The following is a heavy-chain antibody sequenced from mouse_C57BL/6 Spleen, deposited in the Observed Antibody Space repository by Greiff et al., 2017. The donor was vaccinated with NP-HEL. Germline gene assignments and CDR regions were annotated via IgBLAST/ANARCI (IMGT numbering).Heavy chain of an antibody. Sequence: QVQLQQPGAELVMPGASVKLSCKASGYTFTSYWMHWVKQRPGQGLEWIGEIDPSDSYTNSNQKFKGKSTLTVDKSSSTVYLELSRLTSDDSAVYYCARSSDYYGSSPFDYWGQGTTLTVSS. CDR3: ARSSDYYGSSPFDY. J-gene: IGHJ2*01. V-gene: IGHV1-69*01. CDR2: IDPSDSYT. D-gene: IGHD1-1*01. CDR1: GYTFTSYW.